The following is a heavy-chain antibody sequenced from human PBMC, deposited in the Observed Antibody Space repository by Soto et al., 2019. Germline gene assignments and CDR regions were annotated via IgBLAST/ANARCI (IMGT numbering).Heavy chain of an antibody. CDR3: TREGYKYVRPANFDS. V-gene: IGHV1-69*13. J-gene: IGHJ4*01. CDR2: IIPFSDTT. CDR1: GGTFSRHP. Sequence: SVKVSCKASGGTFSRHPISWVRQAPGQGLEWMGGIIPFSDTTNYAQKFQGRVTISADESTSTAYMELSSLRSDDTAVYYCTREGYKYVRPANFDSWGHGTLVTVSS. D-gene: IGHD3-10*02.